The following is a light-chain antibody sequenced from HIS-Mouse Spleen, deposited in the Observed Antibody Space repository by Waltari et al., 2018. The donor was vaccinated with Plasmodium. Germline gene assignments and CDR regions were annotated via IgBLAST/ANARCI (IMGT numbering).Light chain of an antibody. Sequence: SSELTQSPAVSVALGQTVRISSQGDSLRSYHASWYQQTPGQAPVLVIYGKTNRPSGIPDRFSGSSSGNTASLTITGAQAEDEADYYCNSRDSSGNHQVFGGGTKLTVL. CDR2: GKT. J-gene: IGLJ3*02. CDR1: SLRSYH. CDR3: NSRDSSGNHQV. V-gene: IGLV3-19*01.